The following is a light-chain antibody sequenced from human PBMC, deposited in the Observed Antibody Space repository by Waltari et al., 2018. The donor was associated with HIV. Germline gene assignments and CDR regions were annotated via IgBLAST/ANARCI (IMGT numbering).Light chain of an antibody. Sequence: SYELTHPPSVSVSPGQTARITCSGDALPKQYAYWYRQRPGQAPVLVIYKDTERPSWIPDRFSGSSSGTTVTLTISGVQAEDEADYYCQSADSSGTYVVFGRGTKLTVL. CDR2: KDT. CDR1: ALPKQY. CDR3: QSADSSGTYVV. V-gene: IGLV3-25*03. J-gene: IGLJ3*02.